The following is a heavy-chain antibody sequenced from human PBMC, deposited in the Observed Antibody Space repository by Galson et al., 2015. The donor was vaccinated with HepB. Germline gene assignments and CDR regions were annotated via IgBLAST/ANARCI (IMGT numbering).Heavy chain of an antibody. J-gene: IGHJ5*02. V-gene: IGHV3-7*03. CDR1: GFTFSSYW. D-gene: IGHD2-2*01. Sequence: SLRLSCAASGFTFSSYWMSWVRQAPGKGLEWVANIKQDGSEKYYVDSVKGRFTISRDNAKNSLYLQMNSLRAEDTAVYYCARELADIVVVPAAPYNWFDPWGQGTLVTVSS. CDR2: IKQDGSEK. CDR3: ARELADIVVVPAAPYNWFDP.